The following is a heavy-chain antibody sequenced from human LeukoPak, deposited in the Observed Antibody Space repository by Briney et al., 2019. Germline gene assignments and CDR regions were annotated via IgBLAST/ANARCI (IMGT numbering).Heavy chain of an antibody. CDR3: ARGTVGATL. V-gene: IGHV3-48*03. Sequence: GGSLRLSCAASGFTFRNYEMNWVRQAPGKGLECVSYISSWGHTIYYADSVKGRFTISRDNAKNSLFLQMNSLRAEDTALYYCARGTVGATLWGQGTLVTVSS. D-gene: IGHD1-26*01. CDR1: GFTFRNYE. CDR2: ISSWGHTI. J-gene: IGHJ4*02.